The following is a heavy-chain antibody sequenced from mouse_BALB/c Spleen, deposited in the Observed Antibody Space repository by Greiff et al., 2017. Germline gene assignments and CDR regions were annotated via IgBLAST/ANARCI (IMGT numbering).Heavy chain of an antibody. CDR2: ISYDGSN. J-gene: IGHJ4*01. D-gene: IGHD1-1*01. V-gene: IGHV3-6*02. CDR3: ARKHYYGPLYAMDY. Sequence: EVQVVESGPGLVKPSQSLSLTCSVTGYSITSGYYWNWIRQFPGNKLEWMGYISYDGSNNYNPSLKNRISITRDTSKNQFFLKLNSVTTEDTATYYCARKHYYGPLYAMDYWGQGTSVTVSS. CDR1: GYSITSGYY.